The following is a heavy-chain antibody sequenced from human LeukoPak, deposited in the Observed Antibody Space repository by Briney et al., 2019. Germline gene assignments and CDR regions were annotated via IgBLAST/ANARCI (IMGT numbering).Heavy chain of an antibody. V-gene: IGHV4-4*07. CDR3: AGGETLDEAPPGWVYFSH. CDR2: VYRSGST. CDR1: GGSISDSY. D-gene: IGHD1-14*01. J-gene: IGHJ1*01. Sequence: SETLSLTCTVSGGSISDSYWCWMRQSAGKGLEWIGRVYRSGSTNYNPSLKSRVVISVDTSKNQFSLNLASVTAADTAVYFCAGGETLDEAPPGWVYFSHWGPGTLVTVSS.